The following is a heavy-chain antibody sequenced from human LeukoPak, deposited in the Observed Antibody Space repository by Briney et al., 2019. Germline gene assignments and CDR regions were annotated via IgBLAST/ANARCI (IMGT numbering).Heavy chain of an antibody. D-gene: IGHD4-17*01. V-gene: IGHV1-2*02. J-gene: IGHJ3*02. Sequence: ASVKVSCKASGYTFTSYGISWVRQAPGQGLEWMGWINPNGGGTNYAQKFQGRVTMTRDTSISTAYMELSRLRSDDTAVYYCARENGDYVDAFDIWGQGTMVTVSS. CDR3: ARENGDYVDAFDI. CDR2: INPNGGGT. CDR1: GYTFTSYG.